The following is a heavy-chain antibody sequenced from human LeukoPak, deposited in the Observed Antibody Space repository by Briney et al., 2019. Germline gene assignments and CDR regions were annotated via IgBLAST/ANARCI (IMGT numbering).Heavy chain of an antibody. CDR1: GITLNNYG. Sequence: GGSLRLSCAVSGITLNNYGMTWVRQAPGKGLEWVAGISDSGGSTKYADSVKGRFTISRDNPRNTLYLQMNSLRAEDTAVYFCAKRGVVIRVILVGFHKEAYYFESWGQGALVTVSS. V-gene: IGHV3-23*01. CDR3: AKRGVVIRVILVGFHKEAYYFES. J-gene: IGHJ4*02. CDR2: ISDSGGST. D-gene: IGHD3/OR15-3a*01.